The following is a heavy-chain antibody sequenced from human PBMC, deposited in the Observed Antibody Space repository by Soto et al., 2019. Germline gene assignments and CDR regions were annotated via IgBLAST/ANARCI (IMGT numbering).Heavy chain of an antibody. CDR2: IYHSGTT. Sequence: LSLTCTVSGGSISSGAYSWSWIRQPPGKGLEWIGYIYHSGTTYYNPSLKSRLTISVDTSKNQFSLKMSSVTAADTAVYYCARRDMVRGVINGWFDPWGQGTRVTVSS. V-gene: IGHV4-30-2*01. J-gene: IGHJ5*02. CDR1: GGSISSGAYS. D-gene: IGHD3-10*01. CDR3: ARRDMVRGVINGWFDP.